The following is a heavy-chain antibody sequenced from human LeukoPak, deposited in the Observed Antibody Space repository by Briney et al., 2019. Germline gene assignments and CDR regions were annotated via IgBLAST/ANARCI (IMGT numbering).Heavy chain of an antibody. Sequence: GESLKISCKGSGYSFTSYWIGWVRQMPGKGLEWMGIIYPGDSDTRYSPPFQGQVTISADKSISTAYLQWSSLKASDTAMYYCARHADYYGSGFDPWGQGTLVTVSS. CDR3: ARHADYYGSGFDP. D-gene: IGHD3-10*01. J-gene: IGHJ5*02. V-gene: IGHV5-51*01. CDR1: GYSFTSYW. CDR2: IYPGDSDT.